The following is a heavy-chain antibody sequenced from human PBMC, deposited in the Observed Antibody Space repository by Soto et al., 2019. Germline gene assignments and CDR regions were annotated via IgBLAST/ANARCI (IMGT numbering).Heavy chain of an antibody. J-gene: IGHJ6*02. CDR1: GFTFSNAW. D-gene: IGHD3-3*01. CDR2: IKSKTDGGAT. CDR3: TTLSITIFGVVLMDV. V-gene: IGHV3-15*07. Sequence: GGSLRLSCAASGFTFSNAWMNWVRQAPGKGLEWVGRIKSKTDGGATDYAAPVKGRFTISRDDSKNTLYLQMNSLKTEDTAVYYCTTLSITIFGVVLMDVWGQGTTVTVSS.